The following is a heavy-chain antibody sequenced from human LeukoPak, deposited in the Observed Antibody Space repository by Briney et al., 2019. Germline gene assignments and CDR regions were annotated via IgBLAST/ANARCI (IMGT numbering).Heavy chain of an antibody. V-gene: IGHV1-69*04. J-gene: IGHJ4*02. Sequence: GASVKVSCKASGGTFSSYGFNWVRRAPGQGLEWMGRIIPILGTTYYAQKFRARLTITADKSTTTAYMELSSLRSEDTTLYYCARDWRDGYNSDPYYFDLWGQGTLVTVSS. D-gene: IGHD5-24*01. CDR1: GGTFSSYG. CDR3: ARDWRDGYNSDPYYFDL. CDR2: IIPILGTT.